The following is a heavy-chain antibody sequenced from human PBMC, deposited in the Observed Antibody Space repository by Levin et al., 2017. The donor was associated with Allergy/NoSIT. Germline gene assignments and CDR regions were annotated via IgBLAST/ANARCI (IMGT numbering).Heavy chain of an antibody. D-gene: IGHD5-18*01. V-gene: IGHV3-30*18. J-gene: IGHJ6*02. CDR2: ISYDGSKK. CDR1: GFTFSSYA. CDR3: AKESRYSYGTRGGYYYGMDV. Sequence: GGSLRLSCAASGFTFSSYAMHWVRQAPGKGLEWVAFISYDGSKKYYADSVKGRFTISRDNSKNTLYLQMNSLRAEDTAVYYCAKESRYSYGTRGGYYYGMDVWGQGTTVTVSS.